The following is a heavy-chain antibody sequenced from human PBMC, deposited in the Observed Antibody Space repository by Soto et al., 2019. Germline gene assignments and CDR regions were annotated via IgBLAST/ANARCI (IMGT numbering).Heavy chain of an antibody. V-gene: IGHV3-74*01. CDR3: ARAGYCTNGVCYRHYYYGMDV. CDR1: GFTFSSYW. J-gene: IGHJ6*02. Sequence: PGGSLRLSCAASGFTFSSYWMHWVRQAPGKGLVWVSRINSDGSSTSYADSVKGRFTISRDNAKNTLYLQMNSLRAEDTAVYYCARAGYCTNGVCYRHYYYGMDVWGQGTTVTVSS. CDR2: INSDGSST. D-gene: IGHD2-8*01.